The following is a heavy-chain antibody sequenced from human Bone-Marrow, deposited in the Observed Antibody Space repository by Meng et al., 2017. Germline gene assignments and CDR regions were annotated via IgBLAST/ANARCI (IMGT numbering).Heavy chain of an antibody. Sequence: ASVKVSCKASGYTFISYGISWVRQAPGQGLEWMGLISAYNFNTNYAQKFQGRVTMTTDTSTSTAYMELRSLRSDDTALYYCAREGDSGSYHSWVQGTLITVSS. D-gene: IGHD1-26*01. CDR2: ISAYNFNT. CDR3: AREGDSGSYHS. V-gene: IGHV1-18*01. J-gene: IGHJ4*02. CDR1: GYTFISYG.